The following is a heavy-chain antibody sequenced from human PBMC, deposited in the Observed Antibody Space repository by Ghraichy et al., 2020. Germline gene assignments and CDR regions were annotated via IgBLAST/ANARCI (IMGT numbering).Heavy chain of an antibody. D-gene: IGHD4-23*01. J-gene: IGHJ6*02. CDR1: GFTFSNAW. Sequence: GGSLRLSCAASGFTFSNAWMSWVRQAPGKGLEWVGRIKSKTDGGTTDYAAPVKGRFTISRDDSKNTLYLQMNSLKTEDTAVYYCTTVSLVVTSPGYYYYYYGMDVWGQGTTVTVSS. CDR2: IKSKTDGGTT. V-gene: IGHV3-15*01. CDR3: TTVSLVVTSPGYYYYYYGMDV.